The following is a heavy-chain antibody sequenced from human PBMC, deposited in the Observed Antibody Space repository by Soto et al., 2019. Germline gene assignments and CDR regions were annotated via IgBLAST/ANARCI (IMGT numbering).Heavy chain of an antibody. CDR3: ARVRKAESYYYGMDV. J-gene: IGHJ6*02. D-gene: IGHD3-10*01. CDR1: VFTFSSYS. V-gene: IGHV3-48*02. Sequence: SLKISCAPSVFTFSSYSMNWVLPSPVKGLECVSYISSSSITIYYADSVKGRFTISRDNAKNSLYLQMNSLRDEDTAVYYCARVRKAESYYYGMDVWGQGTTVTVSS. CDR2: ISSSSITI.